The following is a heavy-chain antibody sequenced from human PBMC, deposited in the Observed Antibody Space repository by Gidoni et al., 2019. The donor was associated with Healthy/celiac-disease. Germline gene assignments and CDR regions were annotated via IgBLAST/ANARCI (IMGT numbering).Heavy chain of an antibody. Sequence: QVQLVQSGAEVKKPGSSVKVSCQASGGTFSSYAISWVRQAPGQGLEWMGGIIPIFGTANDAQKFQGRVTITADKSTSTAYMELSSLRSEDTAVYYCARGPPDIVVVPAVRGNWFDPWGQGTLVTVSS. J-gene: IGHJ5*02. CDR1: GGTFSSYA. V-gene: IGHV1-69*06. D-gene: IGHD2-2*01. CDR2: IIPIFGTA. CDR3: ARGPPDIVVVPAVRGNWFDP.